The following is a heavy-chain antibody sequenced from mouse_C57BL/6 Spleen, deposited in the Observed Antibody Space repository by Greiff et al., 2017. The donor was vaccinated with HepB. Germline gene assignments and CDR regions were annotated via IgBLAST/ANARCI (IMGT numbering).Heavy chain of an antibody. CDR2: IHPNSGST. D-gene: IGHD3-1*01. Sequence: VQLQQPGAELVKPGASVKLSCKASGYTFTSYWMHWVKQRPGQGLEWIGMIHPNSGSTNYNEKFKSKATLTVDKSSSTAYMQLSSLTSEDSAVYYCASTPARYYAMDYWGQGTSVTVSS. J-gene: IGHJ4*01. V-gene: IGHV1-64*01. CDR1: GYTFTSYW. CDR3: ASTPARYYAMDY.